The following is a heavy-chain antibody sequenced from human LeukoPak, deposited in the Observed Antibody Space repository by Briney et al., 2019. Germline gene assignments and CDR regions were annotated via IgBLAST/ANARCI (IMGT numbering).Heavy chain of an antibody. CDR2: INPNSGGT. CDR3: ARDPYCSGGSCYDY. CDR1: GYTFTSYY. J-gene: IGHJ4*02. Sequence: ASVKVSCKASGYTFTSYYMHWVRQAPGQGLEWMGRINPNSGGTNYAQKFQGRVTITRDTSISTAYMELSRLRSDDTAVYYCARDPYCSGGSCYDYWGQGTLVTVSS. D-gene: IGHD2-15*01. V-gene: IGHV1-2*02.